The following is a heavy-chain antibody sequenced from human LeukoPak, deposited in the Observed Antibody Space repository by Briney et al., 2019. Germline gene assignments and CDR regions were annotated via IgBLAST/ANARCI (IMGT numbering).Heavy chain of an antibody. J-gene: IGHJ6*03. CDR1: GGSISGYY. CDR3: ARDSRYSDTSGYYYSHYYMDV. CDR2: IYSSGST. Sequence: ASETLSLXCTVSGGSISGYYWSWIRQPPGKGLEYLGYIYSSGSTNYNPSLKSRVTISGDTSNNQLSLKLSSVTAADAAVYYCARDSRYSDTSGYYYSHYYMDVWGKGTTVTVSS. V-gene: IGHV4-59*01. D-gene: IGHD3-22*01.